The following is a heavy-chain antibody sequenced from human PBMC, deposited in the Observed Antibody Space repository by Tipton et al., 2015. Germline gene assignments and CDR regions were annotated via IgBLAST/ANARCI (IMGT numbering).Heavy chain of an antibody. J-gene: IGHJ5*02. CDR2: IHFIGRT. D-gene: IGHD2-15*01. V-gene: IGHV4-59*01. CDR3: ARLNCSADNCYSGWFDP. CDR1: GFTFSDYY. Sequence: LRLSCAASGFTFSDYYMSWIRQAPGKGLEWIGYIHFIGRTNYNPSIKSRVTMSIDTSKNQFSLKLSSVTAADTAVYYCARLNCSADNCYSGWFDPWGQGTLVTVSS.